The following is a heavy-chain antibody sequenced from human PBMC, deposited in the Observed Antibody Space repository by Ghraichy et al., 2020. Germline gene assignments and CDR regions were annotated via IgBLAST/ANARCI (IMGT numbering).Heavy chain of an antibody. V-gene: IGHV3-21*01. D-gene: IGHD3-9*01. Sequence: LSLTCAASGFTFSSYSMNWVRQAPGKGLEWVSSISSSSSYIYHADSVKGRFTISRDNAKNSLYLQMNSLRAEDTAVYYCARVNYDILTGYPDYWGQGTLVTVSS. CDR3: ARVNYDILTGYPDY. CDR2: ISSSSSYI. J-gene: IGHJ4*02. CDR1: GFTFSSYS.